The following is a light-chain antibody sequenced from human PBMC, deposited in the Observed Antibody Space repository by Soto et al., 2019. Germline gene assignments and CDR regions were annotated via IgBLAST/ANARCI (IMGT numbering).Light chain of an antibody. V-gene: IGLV2-14*01. CDR3: SSYTSSSTLGV. Sequence: SALTQPASVSGSPGQSITISCTGTSSDVGGYNYVSWYQQHPGKAPKLMIYDVSNRPSGVSNRFSGSKSGNTASLTISGLQAXDEADYYCSSYTSSSTLGVFGTGTKVTVL. J-gene: IGLJ1*01. CDR2: DVS. CDR1: SSDVGGYNY.